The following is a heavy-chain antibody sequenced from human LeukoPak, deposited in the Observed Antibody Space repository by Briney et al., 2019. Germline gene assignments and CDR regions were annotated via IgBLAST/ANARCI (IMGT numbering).Heavy chain of an antibody. J-gene: IGHJ4*02. CDR1: GFTFDDYA. CDR3: ARSLPDYFDY. V-gene: IGHV3-43*02. Sequence: GGSLRLSCAASGFTFDDYAMHWVRQAPGKGLQWVSLISGDGGTTYSADSVKGRFTISRDNSKNSLYLQMNSLRTEDTALYYCARSLPDYFDYWGEGTLVTVSS. CDR2: ISGDGGTT.